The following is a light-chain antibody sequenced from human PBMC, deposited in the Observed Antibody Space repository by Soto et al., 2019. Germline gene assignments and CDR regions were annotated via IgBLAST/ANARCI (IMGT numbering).Light chain of an antibody. J-gene: IGKJ1*01. CDR1: QSVSSNY. V-gene: IGKV3-20*01. Sequence: EIVLTQSPATLSLSPGERASLSCRASQSVSSNYLAWYQQKSGQAPSLLIYDVSRRATGIPERFSGSGSGTDFTLIISRLEPEDFAVYYCQQYGSSPRTFGQGTKVDNK. CDR2: DVS. CDR3: QQYGSSPRT.